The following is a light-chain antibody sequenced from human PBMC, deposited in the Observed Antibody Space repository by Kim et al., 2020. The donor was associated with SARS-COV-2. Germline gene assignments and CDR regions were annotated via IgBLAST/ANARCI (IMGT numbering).Light chain of an antibody. CDR3: NSRDSSGNHLV. CDR1: SLRSYY. V-gene: IGLV3-19*01. J-gene: IGLJ3*02. CDR2: GKN. Sequence: ALGQTVRIKCQGDSLRSYYGSWYQQKPGQAPVLVIYGKNNRPSGIPDRFSGSSSGNTASLTITGAQAEDEADYYCNSRDSSGNHLVFGGGTKLTVL.